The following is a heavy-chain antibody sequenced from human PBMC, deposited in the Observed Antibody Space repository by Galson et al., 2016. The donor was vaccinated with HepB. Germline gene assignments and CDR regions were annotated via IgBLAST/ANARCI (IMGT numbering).Heavy chain of an antibody. CDR1: GFTFRSYA. Sequence: SLRLSCAASGFTFRSYAMHWVRQAPGKGLEWVAVISYDGSNKYYADSVKGRLTISRDNSKNTLYLQMNSLRTEDTAVYYCARDANLAYCRGDCDWFDYWGPGTLVTVSS. CDR3: ARDANLAYCRGDCDWFDY. J-gene: IGHJ4*02. CDR2: ISYDGSNK. V-gene: IGHV3-30-3*01. D-gene: IGHD2-21*02.